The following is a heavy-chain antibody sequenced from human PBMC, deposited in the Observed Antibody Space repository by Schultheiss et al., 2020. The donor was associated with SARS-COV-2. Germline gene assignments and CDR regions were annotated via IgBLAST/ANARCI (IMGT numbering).Heavy chain of an antibody. J-gene: IGHJ4*02. CDR2: TYYRSKWYN. CDR3: ARGTEADFDY. Sequence: SETLSLTCAISGDSVSSNSAAWNWIRQSPSRGLEWLGRTYYRSKWYNDYVLSVKSRITINPDTSKNQFSLQLNSMTPEDTAVYYCARGTEADFDYWGQGILVTVSS. V-gene: IGHV6-1*01. CDR1: GDSVSSNSAA.